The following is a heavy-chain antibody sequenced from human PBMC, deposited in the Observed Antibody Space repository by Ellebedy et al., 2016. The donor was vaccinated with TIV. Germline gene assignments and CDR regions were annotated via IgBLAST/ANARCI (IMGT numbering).Heavy chain of an antibody. D-gene: IGHD2-15*01. J-gene: IGHJ6*02. V-gene: IGHV1-46*01. CDR1: GYTFTGYY. Sequence: AASVKVSCKASGYTFTGYYMHWVRQAPGQGLEWMGIINPSGGSTSYAQKFQGRVTMTRDTSTSTVYMELSSLRSEDTAVYYCAREGVVVRYGMDVWGQGTTVTVSS. CDR2: INPSGGST. CDR3: AREGVVVRYGMDV.